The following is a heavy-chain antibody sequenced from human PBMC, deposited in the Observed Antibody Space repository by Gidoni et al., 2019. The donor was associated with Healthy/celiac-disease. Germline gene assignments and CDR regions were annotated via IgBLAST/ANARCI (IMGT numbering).Heavy chain of an antibody. CDR1: GGSISSGSYY. CDR3: AREVRGVIITG. Sequence: QVQLQESGPGLEKPSQTLSLTCTVSGGSISSGSYYWSWIRQPAGKGLEWIGRIYTSGSTNYNPSLKSRVTISVDTSKNQFSLKLSSVTAADTAVYYCAREVRGVIITGWGQGTLVTVSS. J-gene: IGHJ4*02. V-gene: IGHV4-61*02. CDR2: IYTSGST. D-gene: IGHD3-10*01.